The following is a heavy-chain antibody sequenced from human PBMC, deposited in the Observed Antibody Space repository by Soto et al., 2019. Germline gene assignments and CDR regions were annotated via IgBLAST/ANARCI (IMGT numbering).Heavy chain of an antibody. Sequence: SVKVSCKASGGTFSNYAISWVRQAPGQGLEWMGGIIPIFGTANYAQKFQGRVTITADESTSTAYMELSSLRSEDTAVYYCARAYYYYGSGSYYKYYFDYWGQGTLVTVSS. V-gene: IGHV1-69*13. CDR2: IIPIFGTA. CDR3: ARAYYYYGSGSYYKYYFDY. D-gene: IGHD3-10*01. J-gene: IGHJ4*02. CDR1: GGTFSNYA.